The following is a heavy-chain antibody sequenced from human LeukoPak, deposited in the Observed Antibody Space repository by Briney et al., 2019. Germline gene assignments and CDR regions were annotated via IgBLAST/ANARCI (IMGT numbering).Heavy chain of an antibody. CDR1: GGSFSGYY. Sequence: SSETLSLTCAVYGGSFSGYYWSWIRQPPGKGLEWIGEINHSGSTNYNPSLKSRVTISVDTSKNQFSLKLSSVTAADTAVYYCARGPQKWLLATYYFDYWGQGTLSPSPQ. D-gene: IGHD3-22*01. J-gene: IGHJ4*02. V-gene: IGHV4-34*01. CDR2: INHSGST. CDR3: ARGPQKWLLATYYFDY.